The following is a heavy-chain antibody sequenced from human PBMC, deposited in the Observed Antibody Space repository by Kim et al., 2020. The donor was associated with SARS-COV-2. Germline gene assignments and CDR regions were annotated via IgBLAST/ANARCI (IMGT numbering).Heavy chain of an antibody. CDR2: K. V-gene: IGHV3-33*01. CDR3: ARDAAVAGLDY. D-gene: IGHD6-19*01. Sequence: KYYADSVKGRFTISRDNSKNTLYLQMNSLRAEDTAVYYCARDAAVAGLDYWGQGTLVTVSS. J-gene: IGHJ4*02.